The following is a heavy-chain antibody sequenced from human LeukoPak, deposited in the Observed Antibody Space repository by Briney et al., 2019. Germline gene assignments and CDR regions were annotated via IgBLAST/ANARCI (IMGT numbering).Heavy chain of an antibody. V-gene: IGHV4-39*01. Sequence: SETLSLSCSVSDDSISSTGYYWGWIRQPPGKGLEWIGSIYYGGSTYYNPSLKSRVTISVDTSKNQFSLKLSSVTAADTAVYYCAGAVADPDFDYWGQGTLVTVSS. J-gene: IGHJ4*02. D-gene: IGHD6-13*01. CDR3: AGAVADPDFDY. CDR2: IYYGGST. CDR1: DDSISSTGYY.